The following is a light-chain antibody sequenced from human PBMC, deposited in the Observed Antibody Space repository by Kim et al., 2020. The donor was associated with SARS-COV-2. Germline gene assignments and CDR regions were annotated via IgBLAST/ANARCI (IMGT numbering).Light chain of an antibody. J-gene: IGKJ4*01. CDR2: GAS. V-gene: IGKV1-39*01. CDR1: QSMSTF. Sequence: ASVGDRITVTCRASQSMSTFLNWYQQKPGKAPKLLIYGASTLQSGLPSRFSGSGSGTDFTLTVFNLQPEDFATYYCQQSYKAPLNFGGGTKVDIK. CDR3: QQSYKAPLN.